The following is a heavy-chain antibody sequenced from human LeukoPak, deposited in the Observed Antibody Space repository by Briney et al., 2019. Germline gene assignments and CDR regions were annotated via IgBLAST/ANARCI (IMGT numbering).Heavy chain of an antibody. CDR1: GFTFDDYA. D-gene: IGHD3-10*01. J-gene: IGHJ4*02. Sequence: GRSLRLSCAASGFTFDDYAMHWVRQAPGKGLEWVSGISWNSGSIGYADSVKGRFTISRDNAKNSLYLQMNSLRAEDTAVYYCARGLLWFGELSPTLDYWGQGTLVTVSS. CDR3: ARGLLWFGELSPTLDY. V-gene: IGHV3-9*01. CDR2: ISWNSGSI.